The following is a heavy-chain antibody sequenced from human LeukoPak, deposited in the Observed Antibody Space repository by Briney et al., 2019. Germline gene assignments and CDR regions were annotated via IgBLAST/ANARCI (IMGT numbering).Heavy chain of an antibody. D-gene: IGHD1-14*01. J-gene: IGHJ2*01. Sequence: ASVKVSCKASANTFTDFYMHWVRQAPGQGLEWMGIFNPAGGRTSFAQKFQGRVTITRDTSTNTLYTELSSLRSEDTAVYYCARDQAAITTPLAWSFALWGRGTLVTVSS. CDR3: ARDQAAITTPLAWSFAL. CDR1: ANTFTDFY. V-gene: IGHV1-46*01. CDR2: FNPAGGRT.